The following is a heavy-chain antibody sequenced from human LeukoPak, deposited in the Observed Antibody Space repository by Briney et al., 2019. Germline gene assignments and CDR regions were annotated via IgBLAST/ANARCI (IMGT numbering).Heavy chain of an antibody. J-gene: IGHJ4*02. D-gene: IGHD2-15*01. CDR1: VFTFSSYE. CDR2: ISSSGSTI. V-gene: IGHV3-48*03. CDR3: ANLMVGYCSGGSCYSGEY. Sequence: PGGSLRLSCAASVFTFSSYEMNWVRQAPGKGLEWVLYISSSGSTIYYADSVKGRFTISRDNAKNSLYLQMNSLRAEDTAVYYCANLMVGYCSGGSCYSGEYWGQGTLVTVSS.